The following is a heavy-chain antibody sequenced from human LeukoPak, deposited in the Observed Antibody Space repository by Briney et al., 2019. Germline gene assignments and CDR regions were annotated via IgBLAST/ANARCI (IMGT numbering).Heavy chain of an antibody. V-gene: IGHV4-34*01. D-gene: IGHD3-9*01. Sequence: SETLSLTCAVYGGSFSGYYWSWIRQPPGKGLEWIGEINYSGSTNYNPSLKSRVTISVDTSKNQFSLKLSSVTAADTAVYYCARGRYFDWLLSYYFDYWGQGTLVTVSS. CDR3: ARGRYFDWLLSYYFDY. J-gene: IGHJ4*02. CDR1: GGSFSGYY. CDR2: INYSGST.